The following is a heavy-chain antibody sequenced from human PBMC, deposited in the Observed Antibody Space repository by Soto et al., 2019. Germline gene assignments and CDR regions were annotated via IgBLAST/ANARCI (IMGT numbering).Heavy chain of an antibody. CDR3: AKAQGGSYFDY. CDR2: ISSSGGST. D-gene: IGHD2-15*01. CDR1: GFTFSSNA. Sequence: EVQLLESGGGLVQPGGSLRLSCAASGFTFSSNAMSWFRQAPGKGLEWVSGISSSGGSTYYADSVKGRFTISRDTAKNMLYLQMNTLRAEDTAVYYCAKAQGGSYFDYWGQGTLVTVSS. J-gene: IGHJ4*02. V-gene: IGHV3-23*01.